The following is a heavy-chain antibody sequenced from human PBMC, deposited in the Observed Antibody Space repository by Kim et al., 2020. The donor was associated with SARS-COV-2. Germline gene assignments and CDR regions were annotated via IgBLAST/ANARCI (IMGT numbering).Heavy chain of an antibody. V-gene: IGHV3-23*01. J-gene: IGHJ5*02. Sequence: GGSLRLSCAASGFIFSDYAMTWVRQAPGKGLEWVSAISGSGTDTYYADSVKGRFTISRDNSKNTVFLQMNNLRAEDTATYYCAKVDHGEYGGGNWFDPWG. D-gene: IGHD2-2*01. CDR3: AKVDHGEYGGGNWFDP. CDR1: GFIFSDYA. CDR2: ISGSGTDT.